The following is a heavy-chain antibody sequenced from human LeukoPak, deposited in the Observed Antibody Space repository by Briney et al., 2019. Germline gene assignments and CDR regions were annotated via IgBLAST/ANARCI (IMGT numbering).Heavy chain of an antibody. CDR3: ARVRSQWLAIFDY. J-gene: IGHJ4*02. CDR1: GGSISSYY. D-gene: IGHD6-19*01. CDR2: IYYSGST. V-gene: IGHV4-59*01. Sequence: SETLSLTCTVSGGSISSYYWSWIRQPPGKGLEWIGYIYYSGSTNYNPSLKSRVTISVDTSKNQFSLKLSSVTAADTAVYYCARVRSQWLAIFDYWGQGTLVTVSS.